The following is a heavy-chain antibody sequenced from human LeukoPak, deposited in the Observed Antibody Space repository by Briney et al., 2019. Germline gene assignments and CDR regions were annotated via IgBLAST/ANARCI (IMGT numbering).Heavy chain of an antibody. D-gene: IGHD3-16*02. CDR3: ARGPLVRLPSSFVP. CDR1: GYTFTSYD. J-gene: IGHJ5*02. V-gene: IGHV1-8*01. Sequence: GASVSVSCKASGYTFTSYDINGVRHATGQGLEWMGWKNLNSGNTGSAQRFQGRITMTRDTSISTAYMELGSLRSEDTAVYYCARGPLVRLPSSFVPWGQGTLVTVSS. CDR2: KNLNSGNT.